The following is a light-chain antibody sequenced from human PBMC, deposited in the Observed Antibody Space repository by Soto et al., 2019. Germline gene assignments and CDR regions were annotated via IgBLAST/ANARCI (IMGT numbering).Light chain of an antibody. CDR3: QQYHIWYT. J-gene: IGKJ5*01. CDR1: QTVGRS. CDR2: GAS. V-gene: IGKV3-20*01. Sequence: VLTPSPATLSLSPGERATLSCRASQTVGRSLAWYQQKPGQAPRLLIYGASSRATGIPDRFSGSGSGTDFTLTISRLEPEDFAVYYCQQYHIWYTFGQGTRLEIK.